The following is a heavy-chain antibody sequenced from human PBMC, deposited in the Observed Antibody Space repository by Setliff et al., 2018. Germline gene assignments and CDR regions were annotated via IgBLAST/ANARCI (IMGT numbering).Heavy chain of an antibody. CDR2: ISSSGSTI. V-gene: IGHV3-48*03. CDR3: AGDYLRSNYDFWSGPSSDAFDI. Sequence: PGGSLRLSCAASGFTFSSYEMNWVRQAPGKGLEWVSYISSSGSTIYYADSVKGRFTISRDNAKNSLYLQMNSLRAEDTAVYYCAGDYLRSNYDFWSGPSSDAFDIWGQGTMVTVSS. D-gene: IGHD3-3*01. J-gene: IGHJ3*02. CDR1: GFTFSSYE.